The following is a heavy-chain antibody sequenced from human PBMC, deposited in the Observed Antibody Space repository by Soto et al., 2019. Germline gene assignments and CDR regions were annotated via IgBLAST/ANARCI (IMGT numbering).Heavy chain of an antibody. V-gene: IGHV4-39*07. Sequence: SETLSLTCTVSGGSIISSSYYWGWIRQPPGKGLEWIGNFSYSGRAYYNPSLKTRVTISIDTSKNQFSLKLTSVTAADTAVYYCARSVFPWGQGTLVTVS. CDR2: FSYSGRA. J-gene: IGHJ5*02. CDR3: ARSVFP. CDR1: GGSIISSSYY.